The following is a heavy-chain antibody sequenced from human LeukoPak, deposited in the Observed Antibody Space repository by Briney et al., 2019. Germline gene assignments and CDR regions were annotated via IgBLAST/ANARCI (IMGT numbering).Heavy chain of an antibody. D-gene: IGHD5-18*01. J-gene: IGHJ4*02. CDR3: AREKTGYSYGHGSDY. Sequence: ASVKVSCKASGYTFTSYYMHWVRQAPGQGLEWMGIINPSGGSTSYAQKFQGRVTMTRDTSTSTVYMELSSLGSEDTAVYYCAREKTGYSYGHGSDYWGQGTLVTVSS. CDR2: INPSGGST. V-gene: IGHV1-46*01. CDR1: GYTFTSYY.